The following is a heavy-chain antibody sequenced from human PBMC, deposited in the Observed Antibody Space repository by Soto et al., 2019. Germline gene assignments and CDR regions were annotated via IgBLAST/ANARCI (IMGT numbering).Heavy chain of an antibody. CDR1: GGSISSYY. V-gene: IGHV4-59*12. D-gene: IGHD3-22*01. J-gene: IGHJ1*01. CDR2: IHYSGST. Sequence: PSETLSLTCSVSGGSISSYYLSWIRQPPGKGLDWIGYIHYSGSTNYNTSLKSRFTISVDTTKIQFSLRLSSVTAADMALYYCARRYYDSSGYYTKYFQHCRQGTLVTVSS. CDR3: ARRYYDSSGYYTKYFQH.